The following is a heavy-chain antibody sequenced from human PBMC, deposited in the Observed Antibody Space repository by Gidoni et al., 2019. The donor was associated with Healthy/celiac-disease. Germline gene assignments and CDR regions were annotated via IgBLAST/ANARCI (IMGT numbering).Heavy chain of an antibody. CDR3: ARRGGYYYDSSGYYVGAFDI. CDR1: CASISTGGYY. D-gene: IGHD3-22*01. CDR2: IYYSGST. J-gene: IGHJ3*02. Sequence: QVQLQESGPGLVNPSQPLSLTCTLSCASISTGGYYWCWIRPHPGKGLEGIGYIYYSGSTYYNPSLKSRVTISVDTSKNQFSLKLSSVTAADTAVYYCARRGGYYYDSSGYYVGAFDIWGQGTMVTVSA. V-gene: IGHV4-31*03.